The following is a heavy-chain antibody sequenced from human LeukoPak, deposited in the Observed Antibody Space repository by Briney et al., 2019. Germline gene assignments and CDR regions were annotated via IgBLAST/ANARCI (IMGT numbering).Heavy chain of an antibody. CDR3: ARVLCSGGSCYSFDP. CDR1: GGTFSSYA. CDR2: IIPIFGTA. D-gene: IGHD2-15*01. Sequence: ASVKVSCKASGGTFSSYAISWVRQAPGQGLEWMGGIIPIFGTANYAQKFQGRVTITADESTSTAYMGLSSLRSEDTAVYYCARVLCSGGSCYSFDPWGQGTLVTVSS. V-gene: IGHV1-69*01. J-gene: IGHJ5*02.